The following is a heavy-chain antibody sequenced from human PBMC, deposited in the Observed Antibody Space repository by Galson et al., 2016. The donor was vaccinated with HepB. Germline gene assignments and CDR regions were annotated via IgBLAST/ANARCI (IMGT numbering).Heavy chain of an antibody. CDR2: IHHTGNT. CDR1: GGSITARDW. Sequence: ETLSLTCAVSGGSITARDWWTWVRQPPGKGLEWIAEIHHTGNTNYNPSLKSRVTISVDKSKNQFSLRLTSVTAADTAVYYCATSDYYSFDSWGQGTLVTVSS. V-gene: IGHV4-4*02. CDR3: ATSDYYSFDS. D-gene: IGHD3-10*01. J-gene: IGHJ4*02.